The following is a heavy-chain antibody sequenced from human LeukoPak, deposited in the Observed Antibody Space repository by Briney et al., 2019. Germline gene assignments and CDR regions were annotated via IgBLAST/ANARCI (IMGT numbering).Heavy chain of an antibody. Sequence: PSGTLSLTCTVSRGSISNYYWSWIRQSPGTGLEWIGFISYTGSTNYNPSLKSRVTISVDTSKNQFSLKLSSVTAADTAVYYCARVGGYSSGWYEYFQHWGQGTLVTVSS. V-gene: IGHV4-59*01. CDR1: RGSISNYY. CDR2: ISYTGST. CDR3: ARVGGYSSGWYEYFQH. J-gene: IGHJ1*01. D-gene: IGHD6-19*01.